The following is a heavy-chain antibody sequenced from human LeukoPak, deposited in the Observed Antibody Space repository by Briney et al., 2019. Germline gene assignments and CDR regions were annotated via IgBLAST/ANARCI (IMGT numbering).Heavy chain of an antibody. CDR3: VRVGFTTSWSNFDY. Sequence: ASVTVSCKAAGYTFPAYFMHWVRQAPGQGLEWMGRINPNGGDTNYAQKLQGRVTMASDTSISTAYMELNSLMSDDTAVYYCVRVGFTTSWSNFDYWGQGTLVTVSS. CDR1: GYTFPAYF. CDR2: INPNGGDT. V-gene: IGHV1-2*06. J-gene: IGHJ4*02. D-gene: IGHD2-2*01.